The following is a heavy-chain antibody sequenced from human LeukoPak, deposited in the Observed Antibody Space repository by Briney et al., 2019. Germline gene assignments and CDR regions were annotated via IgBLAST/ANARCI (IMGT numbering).Heavy chain of an antibody. CDR3: ARDGGSSSFGY. V-gene: IGHV1-69*05. CDR2: IIPIFGTA. CDR1: GGTFSSYA. J-gene: IGHJ4*02. Sequence: ASVKVSCKASGGTFSSYAISWVRQAPGQGLEWMGRIIPIFGTANYAQKLQGRVTVTTDESTSTAYMELSSLRSEDTAVYYCARDGGSSSFGYWGQGTLVTVSS. D-gene: IGHD6-13*01.